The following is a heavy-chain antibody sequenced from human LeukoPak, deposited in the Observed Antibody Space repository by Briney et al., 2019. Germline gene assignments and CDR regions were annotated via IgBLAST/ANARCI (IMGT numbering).Heavy chain of an antibody. CDR3: AAGHDFVKLEPRTYYYYYYMDV. D-gene: IGHD3/OR15-3a*01. J-gene: IGHJ6*03. CDR1: GGSFSGYY. V-gene: IGHV4-34*01. Sequence: SETLSLTCAVYGGSFSGYYWSWIRQPPGKGLEWIGEINHSGSTNYNPSLKSRVTISVDTSKNQFSLKLTSVTAADTAVYYGAAGHDFVKLEPRTYYYYYYMDVWGKGTTVTVSS. CDR2: INHSGST.